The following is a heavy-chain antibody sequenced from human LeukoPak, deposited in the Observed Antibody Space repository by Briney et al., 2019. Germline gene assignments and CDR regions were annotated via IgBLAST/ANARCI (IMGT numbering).Heavy chain of an antibody. CDR3: ARDEDSSAGGY. CDR2: IWYDGSNK. CDR1: GFTFSSYG. V-gene: IGHV3-33*01. D-gene: IGHD6-19*01. Sequence: GGSLRLSCAASGFTFSSYGMHWVRQAPGKGLEWVAVIWYDGSNKYYADSVKGRFTISRDNSKNTLYLQMNSLRAEDTAVNYCARDEDSSAGGYWGQGTLVTVSS. J-gene: IGHJ4*02.